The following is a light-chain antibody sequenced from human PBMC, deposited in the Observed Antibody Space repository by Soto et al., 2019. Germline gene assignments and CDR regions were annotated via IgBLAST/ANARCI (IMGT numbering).Light chain of an antibody. J-gene: IGKJ1*01. V-gene: IGKV3-20*01. Sequence: EIVLTQSPGTLSLSPGDRATLSCRASQSVSRSYLGWYQQKTGQAPRLLMYGDSIRADGVPDRFSGSGSGTEFTLTIRRLEPEDFTVYYWHHYETFGQGTKVDIK. CDR1: QSVSRSY. CDR2: GDS. CDR3: HHYET.